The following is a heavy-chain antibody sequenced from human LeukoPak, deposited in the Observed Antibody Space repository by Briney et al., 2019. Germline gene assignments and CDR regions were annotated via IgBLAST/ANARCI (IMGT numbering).Heavy chain of an antibody. CDR2: INPNSGGT. Sequence: ASVKVSCTASGYTFTGYYMHWVRQAPGQGLEWMGWINPNSGGTNYAQKFQGRVTMTRDTSISTAYMELSRLRSDDTAVYYCARGVQLWDPFDYWGQGTLVTVSS. J-gene: IGHJ4*02. V-gene: IGHV1-2*02. CDR3: ARGVQLWDPFDY. CDR1: GYTFTGYY. D-gene: IGHD5-18*01.